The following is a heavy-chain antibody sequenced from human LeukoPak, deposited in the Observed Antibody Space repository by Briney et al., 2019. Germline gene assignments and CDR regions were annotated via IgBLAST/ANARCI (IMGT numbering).Heavy chain of an antibody. D-gene: IGHD1-26*01. CDR2: ISGSGRST. V-gene: IGHV3-23*01. CDR3: AKSIVNSGTYIPFDY. CDR1: GFTFSSYG. Sequence: GGTLRLSCAASGFTFSSYGMNWVRQAPGKGLEWVSVISGSGRSTYYADSVKGRFTISRDKSKNSLYLQMNSLRVEDTAIYYCAKSIVNSGTYIPFDYWGQGTLVTVSS. J-gene: IGHJ4*02.